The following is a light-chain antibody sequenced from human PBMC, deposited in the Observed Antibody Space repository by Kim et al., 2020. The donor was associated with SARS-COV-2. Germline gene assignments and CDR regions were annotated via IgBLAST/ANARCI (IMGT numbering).Light chain of an antibody. CDR1: SGSIDDNY. CDR2: EDD. Sequence: GKTVTIPCTRRSGSIDDNYVQWYQQRPGGVPTTVIYEDDQRPSGVSDRFSGSIDNSSNSASLTISGLRTEDEADYYCQSYNRDNVLFGGGTQLTVL. CDR3: QSYNRDNVL. V-gene: IGLV6-57*03. J-gene: IGLJ2*01.